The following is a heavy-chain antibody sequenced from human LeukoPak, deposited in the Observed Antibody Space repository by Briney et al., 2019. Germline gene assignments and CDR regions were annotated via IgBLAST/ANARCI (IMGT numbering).Heavy chain of an antibody. CDR1: GFTFSSYA. Sequence: LPGGSLRLSCAASGFTFSSYAMSWVRQAPGKGLEWVSAISGSGGSTYYADSVKGRFTISRDNSKNTLYLQMNSLRAEDTAVYYCAKAEWELLTFIDYWGQGTLVTVSS. CDR2: ISGSGGST. CDR3: AKAEWELLTFIDY. J-gene: IGHJ4*02. V-gene: IGHV3-23*01. D-gene: IGHD1-26*01.